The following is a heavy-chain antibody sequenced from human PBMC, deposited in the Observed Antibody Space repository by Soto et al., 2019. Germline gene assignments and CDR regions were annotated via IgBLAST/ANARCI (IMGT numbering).Heavy chain of an antibody. V-gene: IGHV3-23*01. D-gene: IGHD4-4*01. CDR3: ATHYTAVLDY. Sequence: EVQVLESGGALVQPGGSLGLSCVASGYTFSNSDMSWVRQAPGKGLEWVSAIGSGGSTFYAASVKGRFTISRDNSKNTLYLQMNSLRAEDMAVYYCATHYTAVLDYWGQGTLVTVSS. CDR2: IGSGGST. J-gene: IGHJ4*02. CDR1: GYTFSNSD.